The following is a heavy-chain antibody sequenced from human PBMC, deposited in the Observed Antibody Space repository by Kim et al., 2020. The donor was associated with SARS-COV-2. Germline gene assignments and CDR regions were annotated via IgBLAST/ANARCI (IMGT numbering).Heavy chain of an antibody. V-gene: IGHV4-59*01. CDR2: IYYTGTT. D-gene: IGHD1-26*01. Sequence: SETLSLTCTVSGASISSYYWSWIRQPPGKGLEWIGYIYYTGTTNYNPSLKSRVTISVDTSRNHFTLKLNSLTAADTAVYYCARGASGSYPAIYFDYWGQG. J-gene: IGHJ4*02. CDR1: GASISSYY. CDR3: ARGASGSYPAIYFDY.